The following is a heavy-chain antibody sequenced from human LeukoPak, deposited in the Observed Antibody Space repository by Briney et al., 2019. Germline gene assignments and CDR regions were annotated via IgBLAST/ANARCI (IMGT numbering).Heavy chain of an antibody. Sequence: ASVKVSCKASGYTFTDYYMHWVRQAPGQGLEWMGWINPNSGGTNYAQKFQGRVTMTRDTSISTAYMELSRLRSDDTAVYYCARDTGSHSGTYYGGDFDYWGQGTLVTVSS. CDR2: INPNSGGT. V-gene: IGHV1-2*02. D-gene: IGHD1-26*01. CDR1: GYTFTDYY. CDR3: ARDTGSHSGTYYGGDFDY. J-gene: IGHJ4*02.